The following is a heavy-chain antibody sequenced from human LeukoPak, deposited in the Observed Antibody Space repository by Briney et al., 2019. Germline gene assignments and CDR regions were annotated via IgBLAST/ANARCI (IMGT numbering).Heavy chain of an antibody. D-gene: IGHD2-2*01. J-gene: IGHJ4*02. V-gene: IGHV1-69*04. CDR1: GGTFSSYA. CDR3: AREGGLGLLGCSTSCYYDY. Sequence: ASVKVSCKASGGTFSSYAISWVRQAPGQGLEWMGRIIPILGIANYAQKYQGRVTITADKSTSTAYMELSRLRSDDTAVYYCAREGGLGLLGCSTSCYYDYWGQGTLVTVSS. CDR2: IIPILGIA.